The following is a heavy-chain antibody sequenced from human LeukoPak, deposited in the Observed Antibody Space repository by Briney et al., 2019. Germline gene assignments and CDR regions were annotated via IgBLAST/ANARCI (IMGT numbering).Heavy chain of an antibody. V-gene: IGHV1-2*02. D-gene: IGHD6-13*01. Sequence: ASVKDSCEASVYGFTGYFMHWVRQAPGQGLEWMGWINPDSGGTNYAQKFRGRVTLTRDTSIYTAYMELSRLRSDDTAVYYCVIDLFFAAAEREGDDYWGQGTLVTVSS. J-gene: IGHJ4*02. CDR1: VYGFTGYF. CDR3: VIDLFFAAAEREGDDY. CDR2: INPDSGGT.